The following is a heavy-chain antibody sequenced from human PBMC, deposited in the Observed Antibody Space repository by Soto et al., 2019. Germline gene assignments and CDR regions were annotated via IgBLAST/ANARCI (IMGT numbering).Heavy chain of an antibody. CDR2: IDPRDSYT. Sequence: ESLKISCKGIGYSFTTHWIGWVRQTPGKGLEWMGRIDPRDSYTNYSPSFQGHVTISADKSISTAYLQWSSLKASDTAMYYCARARGGYCSGGSCYAYYYYYGMDVWGQGTTVTVSS. V-gene: IGHV5-10-1*01. CDR3: ARARGGYCSGGSCYAYYYYYGMDV. CDR1: GYSFTTHW. D-gene: IGHD2-15*01. J-gene: IGHJ6*02.